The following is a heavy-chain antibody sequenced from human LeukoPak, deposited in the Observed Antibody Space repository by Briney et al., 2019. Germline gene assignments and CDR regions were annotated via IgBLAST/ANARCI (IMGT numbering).Heavy chain of an antibody. D-gene: IGHD3-16*01. J-gene: IGHJ4*02. CDR3: ARYAFIGGFDY. CDR1: GFTFSSYS. Sequence: PVGSLRLSCAASGFTFSSYSMNWVRQAPGKGPEWVSSISSSSSYIYYADSVKGRFTISRDNAKNSLYLQMNSLRAEDTAVYYCARYAFIGGFDYWGQGTLVTVSS. V-gene: IGHV3-21*01. CDR2: ISSSSSYI.